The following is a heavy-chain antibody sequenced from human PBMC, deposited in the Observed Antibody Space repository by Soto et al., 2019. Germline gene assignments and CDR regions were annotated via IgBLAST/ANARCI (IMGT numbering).Heavy chain of an antibody. CDR2: ISPYNGNT. D-gene: IGHD3-10*01. Sequence: VQLVQSGAEMKKPGASVKVSCKASGYTFTYYGIYWVRQAPGQGLEWLGWISPYNGNTNYAPRLQGRVSMTTDTSTSTAYMELRSLKSDDTDVYYCAKDDRVQGPRWGQGTLVTVSS. V-gene: IGHV1-18*01. CDR3: AKDDRVQGPR. J-gene: IGHJ4*02. CDR1: GYTFTYYG.